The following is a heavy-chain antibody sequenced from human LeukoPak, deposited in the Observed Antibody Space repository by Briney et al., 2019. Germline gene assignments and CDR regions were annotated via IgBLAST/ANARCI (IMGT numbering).Heavy chain of an antibody. CDR2: IYYSGST. D-gene: IGHD5-24*01. J-gene: IGHJ3*02. V-gene: IGHV4-59*06. CDR1: GGSISSYY. Sequence: PSETLSLTCTVSGGSISSYYWSWIRQHPGKGLEWIGYIYYSGSTYYNPSLKSRVTISVDTSKNQFSLKLSSVTAADTAVYYCARWLQLRDAFDIWGQGAMVTVSS. CDR3: ARWLQLRDAFDI.